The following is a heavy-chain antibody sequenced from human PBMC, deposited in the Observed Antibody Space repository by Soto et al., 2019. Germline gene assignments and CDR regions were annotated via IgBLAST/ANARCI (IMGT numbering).Heavy chain of an antibody. CDR1: GDSFTSYR. CDR2: IYPGESNT. D-gene: IGHD3-22*01. CDR3: ASYSSVYYYYPMDV. Sequence: PGESLKISCKGSGDSFTSYRIGWVRQMPGKGLEWMGIIYPGESNTRYSPSFQGQVTISADKYIGTAYLQWSSPKASDTASYYCASYSSVYYYYPMDVWGQGTTVTVSS. J-gene: IGHJ6*02. V-gene: IGHV5-51*01.